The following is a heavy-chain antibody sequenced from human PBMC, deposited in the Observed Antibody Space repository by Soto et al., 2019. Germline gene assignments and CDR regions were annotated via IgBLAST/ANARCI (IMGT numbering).Heavy chain of an antibody. CDR3: AKANSYGPYYFDY. D-gene: IGHD5-18*01. Sequence: PVESLTLSCAASGFTFSSYAMSWVRQAPGKGLEWVSAISGSGGSTYYADSVKGRFTISRDNSKNTLHLQMNSLRAEDTAVYYCAKANSYGPYYFDYWGQGTLLTVSS. CDR1: GFTFSSYA. V-gene: IGHV3-23*01. CDR2: ISGSGGST. J-gene: IGHJ4*02.